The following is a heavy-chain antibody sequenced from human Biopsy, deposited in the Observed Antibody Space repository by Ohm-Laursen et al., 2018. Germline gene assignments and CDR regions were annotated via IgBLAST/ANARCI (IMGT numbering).Heavy chain of an antibody. CDR2: IHYTGHI. J-gene: IGHJ2*01. V-gene: IGHV4-59*08. CDR3: ARNRVDVVKVTTIGWNFDL. Sequence: TLSLTCTVSADTISTYYWNWIRQTPGKGLEWIGYIHYTGHIRINPSLNSRATISVDTSKDQFSLKLSSLTAADTAIYYCARNRVDVVKVTTIGWNFDLWGRGTLVTVS. CDR1: ADTISTYY. D-gene: IGHD5-12*01.